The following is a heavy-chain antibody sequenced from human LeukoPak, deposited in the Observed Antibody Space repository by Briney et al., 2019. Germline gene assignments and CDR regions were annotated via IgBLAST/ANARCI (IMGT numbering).Heavy chain of an antibody. D-gene: IGHD3-10*01. Sequence: GGSLRLSCAASGFTFSDFPMIWVRQAPGKGLEWVANIKQDGSEKYYVDSVKGRFTISRDNAKNSLYLQMNSLRAEDTAVYYCASIDLYGSGSYYFDYWGQGTLVTVSS. CDR2: IKQDGSEK. CDR1: GFTFSDFP. V-gene: IGHV3-7*01. J-gene: IGHJ4*02. CDR3: ASIDLYGSGSYYFDY.